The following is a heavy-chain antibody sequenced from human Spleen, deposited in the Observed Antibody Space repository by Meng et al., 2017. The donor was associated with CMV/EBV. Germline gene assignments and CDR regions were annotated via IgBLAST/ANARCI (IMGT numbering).Heavy chain of an antibody. CDR2: IYYSGST. J-gene: IGHJ2*01. Sequence: LTEKVCEDSISSGDYKWSWIRPPQGKGLEWIGFIYYSGSTYYNPSLKSRVTISVDKSRNQFSLRLRSVTAADTAVYYCARDHTIPLWGRGTLVTVSS. CDR3: ARDHTIPL. V-gene: IGHV4-30-4*08. CDR1: EDSISSGDYK. D-gene: IGHD3-3*01.